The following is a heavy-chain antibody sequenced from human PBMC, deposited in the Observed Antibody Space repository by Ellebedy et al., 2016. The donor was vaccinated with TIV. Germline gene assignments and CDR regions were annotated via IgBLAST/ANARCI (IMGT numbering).Heavy chain of an antibody. D-gene: IGHD6-19*01. V-gene: IGHV3-7*01. J-gene: IGHJ4*02. CDR3: AGGGGWLVKY. CDR2: IKQDASQK. Sequence: GESLKISXAASGFTFSDLWMTWVRQVPGKRLEWVANIKQDASQKYYVDSVKGRFTISRDNAKNSLYLQMNNLGVEDTAVYYCAGGGGWLVKYWGQGTLVVVSS. CDR1: GFTFSDLW.